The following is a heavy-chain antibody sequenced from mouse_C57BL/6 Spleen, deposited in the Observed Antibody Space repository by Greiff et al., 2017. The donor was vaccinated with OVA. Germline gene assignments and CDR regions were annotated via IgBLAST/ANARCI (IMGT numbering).Heavy chain of an antibody. CDR2: ISSGSSTI. CDR3: ARQYHWYFDV. CDR1: GFTFSDYG. D-gene: IGHD5-1*01. J-gene: IGHJ1*03. Sequence: DVKLVESGGGLVKPGGSLKLSCAASGFTFSDYGMHWVRQAPEKGLEWVAYISSGSSTIYYPDTVKGRFTISRDNAKNPLCLLMTSLGSWDTAMYYCARQYHWYFDVWGTGTTVTVSS. V-gene: IGHV5-17*01.